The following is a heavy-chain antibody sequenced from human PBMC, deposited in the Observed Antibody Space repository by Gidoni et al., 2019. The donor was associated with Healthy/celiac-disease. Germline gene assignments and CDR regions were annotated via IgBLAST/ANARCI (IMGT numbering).Heavy chain of an antibody. D-gene: IGHD3-10*01. J-gene: IGHJ6*02. Sequence: EVQLVESGGGLVKPGGSLRLSCAASGFTFSSYSMNWVRQAPGKGLEWVSSISSSSSYIYYADSVKGRFTISRDNAKNSLYLQMNSLRAEETAVYYCARVGSSYGMDVWGQGTTVTVSS. V-gene: IGHV3-21*01. CDR3: ARVGSSYGMDV. CDR2: ISSSSSYI. CDR1: GFTFSSYS.